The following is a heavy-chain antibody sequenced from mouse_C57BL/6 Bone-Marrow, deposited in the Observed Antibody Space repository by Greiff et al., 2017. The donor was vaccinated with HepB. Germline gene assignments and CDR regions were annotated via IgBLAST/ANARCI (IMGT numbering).Heavy chain of an antibody. V-gene: IGHV3-6*01. D-gene: IGHD2-3*01. CDR2: ISYDGSN. CDR3: ASGLLLFAY. J-gene: IGHJ3*01. CDR1: GYSITSGYY. Sequence: EVKLEESEPGLVKPSQSLSLTCSVTGYSITSGYYWNWIRQFPGNKLEWMGYISYDGSNNYNPSLKNRISITRDTSKNQFFLKLNSVTTEDTATYYCASGLLLFAYWGQGTLVTVSA.